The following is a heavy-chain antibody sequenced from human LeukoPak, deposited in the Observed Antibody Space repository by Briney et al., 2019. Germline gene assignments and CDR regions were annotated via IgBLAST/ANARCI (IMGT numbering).Heavy chain of an antibody. Sequence: GGSLRLSCAASGFTFSSYNMKWVRQAPGKGLEWVSYISSSSSTIYYADSVKGRFTISRDNAKNSLYLQMNSLRAEDTAVYYCARGSLGYFDYWGQGTLVTVSS. D-gene: IGHD3-16*01. CDR2: ISSSSSTI. CDR1: GFTFSSYN. J-gene: IGHJ4*02. V-gene: IGHV3-48*01. CDR3: ARGSLGYFDY.